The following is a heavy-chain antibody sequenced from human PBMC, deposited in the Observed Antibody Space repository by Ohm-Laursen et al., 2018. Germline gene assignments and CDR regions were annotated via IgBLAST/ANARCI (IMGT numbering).Heavy chain of an antibody. Sequence: VASVKVSCKASGYTFSGHYMHWLRQAPGQGLEWMGWINPNSGGTNYAQKFQGRVTMTRDTSISTAYMELSRLRSDDTAVYYCARDRYSGYDKSFDFDNWGQGTQVTVSS. CDR1: GYTFSGHY. CDR3: ARDRYSGYDKSFDFDN. J-gene: IGHJ4*02. CDR2: INPNSGGT. V-gene: IGHV1-2*02. D-gene: IGHD5-12*01.